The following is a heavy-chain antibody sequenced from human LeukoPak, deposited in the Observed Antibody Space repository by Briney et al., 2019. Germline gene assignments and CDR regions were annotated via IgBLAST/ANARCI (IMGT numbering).Heavy chain of an antibody. V-gene: IGHV4-39*01. J-gene: IGHJ4*02. CDR2: IYYSGST. CDR1: GGSISSSTYH. D-gene: IGHD1-26*01. CDR3: ARQSTIVGAATNYFDY. Sequence: SETLSLTCTVSGGSISSSTYHWGWIRQPPGKGLESIGSIYYSGSTNYNPSLKSRVTISVDTSKNEFSLKLSSVTAADTAVYYCARQSTIVGAATNYFDYWGQGTLVTLSS.